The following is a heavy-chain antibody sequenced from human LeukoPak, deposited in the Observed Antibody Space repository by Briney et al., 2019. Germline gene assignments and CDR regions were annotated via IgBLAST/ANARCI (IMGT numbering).Heavy chain of an antibody. J-gene: IGHJ4*02. CDR3: ASGYYSDGSGYSPAAY. D-gene: IGHD3-22*01. Sequence: RGASVKVSCKASGYIFSNFFSSYGITWVRQAPGQGLEWMGWIGPYNGKTKFAQKFQGIVTMTTETSTSTAYMELRRLRSDDTAVYYCASGYYSDGSGYSPAAYWGQGTRVTVSS. V-gene: IGHV1-18*01. CDR1: GYIFSNFFSSYG. CDR2: IGPYNGKT.